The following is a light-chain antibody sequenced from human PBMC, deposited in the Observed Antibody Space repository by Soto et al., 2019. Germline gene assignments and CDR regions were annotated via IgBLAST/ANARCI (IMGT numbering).Light chain of an antibody. Sequence: QSVLTQPPSVSAAPGQKVSISCSGSSSNIGNNYVSWYQQVPGTAPKLLIYENNKRPSGIPDRFSGSKSGTSATLDITGLQTGDEAHYYCGTWDSSLSAVVFGGGTKLTVL. CDR2: ENN. J-gene: IGLJ2*01. CDR3: GTWDSSLSAVV. V-gene: IGLV1-51*02. CDR1: SSNIGNNY.